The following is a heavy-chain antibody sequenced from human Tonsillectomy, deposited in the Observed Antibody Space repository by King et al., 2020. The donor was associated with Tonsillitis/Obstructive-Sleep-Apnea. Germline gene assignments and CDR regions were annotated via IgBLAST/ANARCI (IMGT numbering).Heavy chain of an antibody. V-gene: IGHV3-33*01. J-gene: IGHJ6*02. Sequence: VQLVESGGGVVQPGRSLRLSCAASGFTFSSYGMHWVRQAPGKGLEWVAVIWYDGSNKYYADSVKGRFTISRDNSKNTLYLKMNSLRAEDTAVYYCARDTASDLAGYRNPPYYYYGMDVWGQGTTVTVSS. CDR3: ARDTASDLAGYRNPPYYYYGMDV. CDR2: IWYDGSNK. CDR1: GFTFSSYG. D-gene: IGHD3-9*01.